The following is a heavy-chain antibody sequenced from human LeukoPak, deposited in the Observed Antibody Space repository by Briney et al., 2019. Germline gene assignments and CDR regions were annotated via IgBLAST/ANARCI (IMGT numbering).Heavy chain of an antibody. CDR3: AKDGTSWLTPWGRASAAPDDY. J-gene: IGHJ4*02. V-gene: IGHV3-23*01. CDR1: GFTFSSYA. D-gene: IGHD6-13*01. Sequence: HPGGSLRLSCAASGFTFSSYAMSWVRQAPGKGLEWVSAISGSGGSTYYADSVKGRFTISRDNSKNTLYLQMNSLRAEDTAVYYCAKDGTSWLTPWGRASAAPDDYWGQGTLVTVSS. CDR2: ISGSGGST.